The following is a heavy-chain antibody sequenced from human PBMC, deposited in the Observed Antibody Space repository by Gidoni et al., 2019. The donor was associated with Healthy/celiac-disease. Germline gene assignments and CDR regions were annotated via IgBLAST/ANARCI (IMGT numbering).Heavy chain of an antibody. Sequence: QLQLQESGPGLVKPSETLSLTCTVSGGSISSSSYYWGWISQPPGKGLEWIGSIYYSGSTYYNPSLKSRVTISVDTSKNQFSLKLSSVTAADTAVYYCARHQGVGATVDYWGQGTLVTVSS. CDR2: IYYSGST. CDR1: GGSISSSSYY. J-gene: IGHJ4*02. V-gene: IGHV4-39*01. D-gene: IGHD1-26*01. CDR3: ARHQGVGATVDY.